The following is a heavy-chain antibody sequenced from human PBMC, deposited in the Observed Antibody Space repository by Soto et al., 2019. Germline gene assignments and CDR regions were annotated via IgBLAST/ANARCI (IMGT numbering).Heavy chain of an antibody. Sequence: PSETLSLTCAVYGGSFSGYYWSWIRQPPGKGLEWIGEINHSGSTNYNPSLKSRVTISVDTSKNQFSLKLSSVTAADTAVYYCARASGYGDSGYDADNDYWGQGTLVTVSS. CDR1: GGSFSGYY. J-gene: IGHJ4*02. CDR2: INHSGST. V-gene: IGHV4-34*01. CDR3: ARASGYGDSGYDADNDY. D-gene: IGHD5-12*01.